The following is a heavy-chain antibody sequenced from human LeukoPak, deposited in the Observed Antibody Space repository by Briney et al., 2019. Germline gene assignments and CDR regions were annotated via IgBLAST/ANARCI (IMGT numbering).Heavy chain of an antibody. Sequence: SGGSLRLSCAASGFTFSDYYMSWIRQAPGKGLEWVSYISSSGSTIYYADSVKGRFTISRDNAKNSLYLQMNSLRAEDTAVYYCARELRATDAFDIWGQGTMVTVSS. D-gene: IGHD5-12*01. V-gene: IGHV3-11*01. J-gene: IGHJ3*02. CDR2: ISSSGSTI. CDR1: GFTFSDYY. CDR3: ARELRATDAFDI.